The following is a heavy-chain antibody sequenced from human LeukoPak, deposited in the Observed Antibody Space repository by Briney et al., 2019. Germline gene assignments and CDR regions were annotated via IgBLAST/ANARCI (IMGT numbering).Heavy chain of an antibody. J-gene: IGHJ2*01. V-gene: IGHV4-34*01. CDR1: VGSFSGYY. CDR3: ARRRVVVVAATVPSLKRYWYFDL. D-gene: IGHD2-15*01. Sequence: SETLSLTCAVYVGSFSGYYWSWIRQPPGKGLEWIGEINHSGSTNYNPSLKSRVTISVDTSKNQFSLKLSSVTAADTAVYYCARRRVVVVAATVPSLKRYWYFDLWGRGTLVTVSS. CDR2: INHSGST.